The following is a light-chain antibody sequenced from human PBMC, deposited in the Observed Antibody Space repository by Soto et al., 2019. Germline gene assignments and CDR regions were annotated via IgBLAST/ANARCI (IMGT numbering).Light chain of an antibody. CDR1: QSISSW. CDR2: KAS. J-gene: IGKJ1*01. V-gene: IGKV1-5*03. Sequence: DIQMTQSPSTLSASVGDRVTITCRASQSISSWLAWYQQKPGKAPNLLIYKASSLESGVPSRFSGSGSGTEFTLTISSLQPNDFATYYCQQYNSYSAWTFGQGTKVEI. CDR3: QQYNSYSAWT.